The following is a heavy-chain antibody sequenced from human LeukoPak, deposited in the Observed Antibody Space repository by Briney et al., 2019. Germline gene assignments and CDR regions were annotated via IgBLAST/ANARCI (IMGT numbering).Heavy chain of an antibody. D-gene: IGHD1-26*01. Sequence: PGGSLRLSCAASGFTFSSYAMSWVRQAPGKGPEWVASIKKDGSQKYYVGSVKGRFTISRDNAQNSLYLQMNSLRVEDTAIYSCARVGWELLNLHFDPWGQGTLVTASS. CDR1: GFTFSSYA. CDR3: ARVGWELLNLHFDP. J-gene: IGHJ5*02. CDR2: IKKDGSQK. V-gene: IGHV3-7*03.